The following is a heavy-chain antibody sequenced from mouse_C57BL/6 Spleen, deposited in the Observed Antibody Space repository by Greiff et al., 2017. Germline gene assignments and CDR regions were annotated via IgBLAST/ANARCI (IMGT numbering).Heavy chain of an antibody. D-gene: IGHD2-3*01. CDR2: ISSGSSTI. V-gene: IGHV5-17*01. Sequence: EVMLVESGGGLVKPGGSLKLSCAASGFTFSDYGMHWVRQAPEKGLEWVAYISSGSSTIYYADTVKGRFTLSRDNAKNTLFLQLTSLRSEDTAMXYCARSPAGYYVWFAYWGQGTLVTVSA. CDR3: ARSPAGYYVWFAY. CDR1: GFTFSDYG. J-gene: IGHJ3*01.